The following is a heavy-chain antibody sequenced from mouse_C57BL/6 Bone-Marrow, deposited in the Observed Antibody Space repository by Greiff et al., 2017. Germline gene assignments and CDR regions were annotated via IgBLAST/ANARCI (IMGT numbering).Heavy chain of an antibody. CDR1: GYTFTSYW. J-gene: IGHJ2*01. V-gene: IGHV1-61*01. CDR3: ARATVDY. Sequence: VQLQQPGAELVRPGSSVKLSCKASGYTFTSYWMDWVKQRPGQGLEWIGNIYHSDSETHYNQKFKDKATLTVDKSSSTAYMQLSSLTSEDSAVYYCARATVDYWGQGTTLTVSS. CDR2: IYHSDSET. D-gene: IGHD1-1*01.